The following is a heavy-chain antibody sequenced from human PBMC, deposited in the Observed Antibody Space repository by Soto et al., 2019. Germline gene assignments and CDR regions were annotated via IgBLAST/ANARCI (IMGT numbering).Heavy chain of an antibody. J-gene: IGHJ6*02. Sequence: QVQLVESGGGVVQPGRSLRLSCAASEFTFSSYGMHWVRQAPGKGLEWVAVIWYDGSNEYYADSVKGRFTISRDNSKNTLYRQMNSLRDEDTAVYYCARDGEVGYGMDVWGQGTTVTVSS. CDR3: ARDGEVGYGMDV. CDR2: IWYDGSNE. V-gene: IGHV3-33*01. CDR1: EFTFSSYG.